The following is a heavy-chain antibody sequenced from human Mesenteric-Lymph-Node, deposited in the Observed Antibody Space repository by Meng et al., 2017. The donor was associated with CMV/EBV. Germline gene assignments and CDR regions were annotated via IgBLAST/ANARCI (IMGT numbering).Heavy chain of an antibody. V-gene: IGHV5-51*01. CDR3: ARVVYGGSHLLGAFDI. CDR1: EYSW. J-gene: IGHJ3*02. D-gene: IGHD2-21*01. Sequence: GESLKISCQGSEYSWIGWVRQMPGKGLEWIGIIYPGDSQTRYSPSFQGQVTISADKSIATVYLHWNNLKASDTAVYYCARVVYGGSHLLGAFDIWGQGTMVTVSS. CDR2: IYPGDSQT.